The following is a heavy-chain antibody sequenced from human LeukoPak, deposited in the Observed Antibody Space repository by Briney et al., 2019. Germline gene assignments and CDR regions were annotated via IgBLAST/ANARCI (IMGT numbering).Heavy chain of an antibody. CDR3: ASLGTLVP. J-gene: IGHJ5*02. D-gene: IGHD3-9*01. Sequence: GGSLRLSCAASGFTFSSYWMNWARQAPGKGLEWVASINHNGNVNYYVDSVKGRFTISRGNAKNSLYLQMNSLRDEDTAVYYCASLGTLVPWGQGTLVTVSS. CDR2: INHNGNVN. V-gene: IGHV3-7*01. CDR1: GFTFSSYW.